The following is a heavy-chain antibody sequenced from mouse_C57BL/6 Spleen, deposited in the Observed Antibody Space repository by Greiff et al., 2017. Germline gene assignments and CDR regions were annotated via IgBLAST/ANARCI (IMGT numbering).Heavy chain of an antibody. CDR3: ARTHGSAWFAY. CDR1: GFTFSDYG. Sequence: EVQLVESGGGLVKPGGSLKLSCAASGFTFSDYGMHWVRQAPEKGLEWVAYISSGSSTIYYADTVKGRFTISRDNAKNTLFLQMTSLRSEDTAMYYCARTHGSAWFAYWGQGTLVTVSA. J-gene: IGHJ3*01. V-gene: IGHV5-17*01. CDR2: ISSGSSTI.